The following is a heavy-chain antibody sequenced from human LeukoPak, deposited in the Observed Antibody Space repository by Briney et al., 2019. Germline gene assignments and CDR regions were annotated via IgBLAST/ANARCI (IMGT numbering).Heavy chain of an antibody. CDR1: GFTFSSYW. Sequence: GGSLRLSCAASGFTFSSYWMSWVRQAPGKGLEWVANIKKDGSEKHYVDSVKGRFTISRDNAKNSLYLQMNSLRAEDTAVYYCARGLDVVVPAAIEGSGSYYDYWGQGTLVTVSS. D-gene: IGHD2-2*01. CDR3: ARGLDVVVPAAIEGSGSYYDY. V-gene: IGHV3-7*01. J-gene: IGHJ4*02. CDR2: IKKDGSEK.